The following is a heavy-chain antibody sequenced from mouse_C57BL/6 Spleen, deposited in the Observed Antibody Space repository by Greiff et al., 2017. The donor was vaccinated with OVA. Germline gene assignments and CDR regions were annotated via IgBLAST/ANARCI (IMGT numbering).Heavy chain of an antibody. J-gene: IGHJ2*01. CDR1: GYTFTDYE. V-gene: IGHV1-15*01. CDR2: IDPETGGT. CDR3: TSGMVTTGGHYFDY. D-gene: IGHD2-2*01. Sequence: VQLQQSGAELVRPGASVTLSCKASGYTFTDYEMHWVKQTPVHGLEWIGAIDPETGGTAYNQKFKGKAILTADKSSSTAYMELRSLTSEDSAVYYCTSGMVTTGGHYFDYWGQGTTLTVSS.